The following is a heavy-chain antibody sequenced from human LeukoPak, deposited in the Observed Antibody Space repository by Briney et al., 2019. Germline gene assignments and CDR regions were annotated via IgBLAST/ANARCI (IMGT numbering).Heavy chain of an antibody. Sequence: GSLRLSCAASGFTFSNYDMHWVRQSIGKGLEWVSRIGTAGDTNYPDSVKGRFTIFRENAKKFLYLQMNSLRTGDTAMYYCTRGQPGGFDIWGQGTMVTVSS. CDR3: TRGQPGGFDI. D-gene: IGHD1-14*01. V-gene: IGHV3-13*01. CDR2: IGTAGDT. J-gene: IGHJ3*02. CDR1: GFTFSNYD.